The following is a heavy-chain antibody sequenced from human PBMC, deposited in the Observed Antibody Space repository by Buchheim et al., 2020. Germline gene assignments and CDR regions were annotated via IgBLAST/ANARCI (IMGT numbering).Heavy chain of an antibody. J-gene: IGHJ4*02. CDR1: GFIFSSYV. CDR2: ISGDGIRT. CDR3: AKANYYGSGSYGDYFDY. D-gene: IGHD3-10*01. V-gene: IGHV3-23*01. Sequence: EVQLLQSGGGLVQPGGSLRLSCAASGFIFSSYVVNWVRQAPGKGLEWVAAISGDGIRTYYADSVKGRFTISRDNSKNTLYLQMNSLRAEDTAVYYCAKANYYGSGSYGDYFDYWGQGTL.